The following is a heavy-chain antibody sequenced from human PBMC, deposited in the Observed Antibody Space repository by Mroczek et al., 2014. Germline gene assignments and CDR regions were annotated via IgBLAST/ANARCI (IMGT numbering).Heavy chain of an antibody. D-gene: IGHD1-26*01. Sequence: QVQLQESGPGLVKPSETLSLTCTVSGGSISSYYWSWIRQPAGKGLEWIGRIYTSGSTNYNPSLKSRVTMSVDTSKNQFSLKLSSVTAADTAVYYCAREGWELLRYAFDIWGQGTMVTVSS. V-gene: IGHV4-4*07. CDR2: IYTSGST. J-gene: IGHJ3*02. CDR1: GGSISSYY. CDR3: AREGWELLRYAFDI.